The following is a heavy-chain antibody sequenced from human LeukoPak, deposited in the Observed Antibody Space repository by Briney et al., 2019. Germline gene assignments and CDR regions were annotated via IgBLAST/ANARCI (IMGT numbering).Heavy chain of an antibody. V-gene: IGHV3-7*01. D-gene: IGHD2-15*01. J-gene: IGHJ4*02. CDR2: IKQDGSEK. Sequence: GGSLRLSCAASGFTFSSYWMSWVRQPPGKGLGWVANIKQDGSEKYYVDSVKGRFTISRDNAKNSLYLQMNSLRAEDTAVYYCARFDEYCSGGSCYSGYFDYWGQGTLVTVSS. CDR3: ARFDEYCSGGSCYSGYFDY. CDR1: GFTFSSYW.